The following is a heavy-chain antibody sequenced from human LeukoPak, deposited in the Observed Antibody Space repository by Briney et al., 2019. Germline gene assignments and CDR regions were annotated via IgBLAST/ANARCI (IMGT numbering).Heavy chain of an antibody. D-gene: IGHD2/OR15-2a*01. Sequence: SETLSLTCTVSGDSINYHYWSWIRQPPGEGLEWIGYIYNSVNTNYKPSLKSRVTIPIDTSKSQFSLKMTSVTAADTGVYYCARQRGSCNTCDRVDQLYYMDVWGKGTTVTVSS. CDR3: ARQRGSCNTCDRVDQLYYMDV. V-gene: IGHV4-59*08. J-gene: IGHJ6*03. CDR1: GDSINYHY. CDR2: IYNSVNT.